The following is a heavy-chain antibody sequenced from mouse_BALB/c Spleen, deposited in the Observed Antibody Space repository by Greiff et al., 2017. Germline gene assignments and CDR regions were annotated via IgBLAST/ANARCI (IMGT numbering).Heavy chain of an antibody. CDR1: GFTFSSYA. CDR2: ISSGGSYT. J-gene: IGHJ4*01. V-gene: IGHV5-9-4*01. CDR3: ARALYYYEAMDY. D-gene: IGHD1-1*01. Sequence: EVHLVESGGGLVKPGGSLKLSCAASGFTFSSYAMSWVRQSPEKRLEWVAEISSGGSYTYYPDTVTGRFTISRDNAKNTLYLEMSSLRSEDTAMYYCARALYYYEAMDYWGQGTSVTVSS.